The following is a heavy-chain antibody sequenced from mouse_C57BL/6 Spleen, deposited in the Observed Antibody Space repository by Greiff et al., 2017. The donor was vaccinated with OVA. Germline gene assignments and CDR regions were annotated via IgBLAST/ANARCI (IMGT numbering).Heavy chain of an antibody. D-gene: IGHD1-1*01. J-gene: IGHJ4*01. V-gene: IGHV1-7*01. CDR3: ARGLPYYGSSYDDYAMDY. CDR1: GYTFTSYW. CDR2: INPSSGYT. Sequence: VHLVESGAELAKPGASVKLSCKASGYTFTSYWMHWVKQRPGQGLEWIGYINPSSGYTKYNQKFKDKATLTADKSSSTAYMQLSSLTYEDSAVYYCARGLPYYGSSYDDYAMDYWGQGTSVTVSS.